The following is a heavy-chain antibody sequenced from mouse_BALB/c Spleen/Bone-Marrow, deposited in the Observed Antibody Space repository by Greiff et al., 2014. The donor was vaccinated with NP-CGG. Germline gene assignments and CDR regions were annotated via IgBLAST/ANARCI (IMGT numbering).Heavy chain of an antibody. CDR1: GFNIKDTY. CDR2: IDPANGNT. J-gene: IGHJ3*01. D-gene: IGHD1-1*01. CDR3: APYYYGSSSFAY. Sequence: VQLQQSGAELVKPGASVKLSYTASGFNIKDTYMHWVKQRPEQGLEWIGRIDPANGNTKYDPKFQGKATITADTSSNTAYLQLSSLTSEDTAVYYCAPYYYGSSSFAYWGQGTLVTVSA. V-gene: IGHV14-3*02.